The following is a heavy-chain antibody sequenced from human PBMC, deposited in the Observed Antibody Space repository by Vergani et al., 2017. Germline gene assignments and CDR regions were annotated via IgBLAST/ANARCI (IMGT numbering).Heavy chain of an antibody. CDR1: GGSFSGYY. CDR3: ARGYAPIGYMDV. J-gene: IGHJ6*03. CDR2: INHSGST. Sequence: QLQQWGAGLLKPSETLSLTCAVYGGSFSGYYWSWIRQPPGKGLEWIGEINHSGSTNYNPSLKSRVTISVDTSKNQFSLKLSSVTAADTAVYYCARGYAPIGYMDVWGKGTTVTVSS. D-gene: IGHD4-17*01. V-gene: IGHV4-34*01.